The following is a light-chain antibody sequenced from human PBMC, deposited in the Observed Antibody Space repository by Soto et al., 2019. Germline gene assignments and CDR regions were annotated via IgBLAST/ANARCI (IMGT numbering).Light chain of an antibody. J-gene: IGKJ3*01. CDR3: QQYNTWPPFT. Sequence: EIVMTQSPSSLSVSPGERATLSCRASQSVTANLAWYQQKPGQAPRLLIYNGVTRATGITARFTGSGSGREYTLTSSSLQSEDVAMYYCQQYNTWPPFTFGPGTKVDLK. V-gene: IGKV3-15*01. CDR1: QSVTAN. CDR2: NGV.